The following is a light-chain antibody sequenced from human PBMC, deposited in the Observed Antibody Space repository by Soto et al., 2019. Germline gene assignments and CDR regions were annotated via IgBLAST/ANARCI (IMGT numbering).Light chain of an antibody. CDR2: GHN. CDR3: QSYATSLNSYV. CDR1: SSNIGADHN. J-gene: IGLJ1*01. V-gene: IGLV1-40*01. Sequence: QAVLTHPPSESGAPGQRVTISCTGRSSNIGADHNVNWYQQLPGTVPKILIFGHNNRPSGVPDRFSAYTSGTSASLAISGLQADDEADYSCQSYATSLNSYVFGTGTKVTV.